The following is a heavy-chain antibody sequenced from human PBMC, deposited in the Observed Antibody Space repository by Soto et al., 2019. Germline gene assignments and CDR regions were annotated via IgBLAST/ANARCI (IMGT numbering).Heavy chain of an antibody. CDR1: GGSFSGYY. Sequence: TLSLTCGVYGGSFSGYYWSWVRQPPGKGLEWIGEINQSGSTNYNPSLKSRVTISIDTSKNQFSLKLSSVTAADTAVYFCSRGRYHDSSGYYDAFDIWGQGTMVTVSS. CDR2: INQSGST. V-gene: IGHV4-34*01. D-gene: IGHD3-22*01. J-gene: IGHJ3*02. CDR3: SRGRYHDSSGYYDAFDI.